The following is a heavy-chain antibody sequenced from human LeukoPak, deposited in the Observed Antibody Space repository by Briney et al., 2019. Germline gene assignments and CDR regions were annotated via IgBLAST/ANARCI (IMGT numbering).Heavy chain of an antibody. J-gene: IGHJ4*02. CDR3: AREGNWNNFNY. V-gene: IGHV3-48*03. CDR2: ISGSAGTL. Sequence: GGSLRLSCAASGFTFSNYEMNWVRQAPGKGLEWVSYISGSAGTLYYADSVKGRFTTSRDNAKKSLYLQMNSLRAEDTAVYYCAREGNWNNFNYWGQGTLVTVSS. CDR1: GFTFSNYE. D-gene: IGHD1-1*01.